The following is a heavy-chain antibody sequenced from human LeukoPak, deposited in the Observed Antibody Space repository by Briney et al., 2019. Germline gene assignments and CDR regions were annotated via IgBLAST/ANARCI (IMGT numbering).Heavy chain of an antibody. Sequence: PGGSLRLSCAASGFTFSSYWMSWVRQAPGKGLEWVANIKQDGSDKYSVDSVKGRFTISRDNAENSLYLQMNSLRADDTAVYYCARDGGTTSPYYFDFWGQGTLVTVSS. J-gene: IGHJ4*02. V-gene: IGHV3-7*01. CDR3: ARDGGTTSPYYFDF. CDR2: IKQDGSDK. D-gene: IGHD2-2*01. CDR1: GFTFSSYW.